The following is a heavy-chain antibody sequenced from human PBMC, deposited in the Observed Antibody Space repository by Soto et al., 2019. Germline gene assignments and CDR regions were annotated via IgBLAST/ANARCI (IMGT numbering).Heavy chain of an antibody. CDR2: IDPSDSYT. CDR3: ARHGIVVVPAAEAVGYYHGMDV. J-gene: IGHJ6*01. D-gene: IGHD2-2*01. CDR1: GYSFTSYW. V-gene: IGHV5-10-1*01. Sequence: PGESLKISCKGSGYSFTSYWISWVRQMPGKGLEWMGRIDPSDSYTNYSPSFQGHVTISADKSISTAYLQWSSLKASDTAMYYCARHGIVVVPAAEAVGYYHGMDVWGQGTTVNVSS.